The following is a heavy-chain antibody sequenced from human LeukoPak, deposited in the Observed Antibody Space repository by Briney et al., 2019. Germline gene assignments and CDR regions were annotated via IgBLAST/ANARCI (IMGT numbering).Heavy chain of an antibody. Sequence: GESLKISCKGSGYSFPNYWIGWVRQMPGKGLEWMGIFYPGDSDTRYSPSFQDQVTISVDKSISTAYLQWSSLKASDTAMYYCARGPYAYTSSATLGSYNWFDPWGQGSLVTVSS. J-gene: IGHJ5*02. V-gene: IGHV5-51*01. CDR1: GYSFPNYW. CDR3: ARGPYAYTSSATLGSYNWFDP. D-gene: IGHD2-2*02. CDR2: FYPGDSDT.